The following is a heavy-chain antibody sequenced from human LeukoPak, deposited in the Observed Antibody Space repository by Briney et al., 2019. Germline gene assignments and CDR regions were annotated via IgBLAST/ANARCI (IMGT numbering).Heavy chain of an antibody. CDR1: GGTFSSYA. D-gene: IGHD6-13*01. CDR2: IIPIFGTA. J-gene: IGHJ3*02. CDR3: ARDQAAAGTDLGAFDI. Sequence: SVKVSCKASGGTFSSYAISRVRQAPGQGLEWMGRIIPIFGTANYAQKFQGRVTITTDESTSTAYMELSSLRSEDTAVYYCARDQAAAGTDLGAFDIWGQGTMVTVSS. V-gene: IGHV1-69*05.